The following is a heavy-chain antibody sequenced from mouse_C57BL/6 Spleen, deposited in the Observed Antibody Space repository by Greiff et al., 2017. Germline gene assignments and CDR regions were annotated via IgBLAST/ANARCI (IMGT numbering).Heavy chain of an antibody. CDR2: IYPSDSET. D-gene: IGHD4-1*01. V-gene: IGHV1-61*01. J-gene: IGHJ4*01. Sequence: VQLQQPGAELVRPGSSVKLSCKASGYTFTSYWMDWVKQRPGQGLEWIGNIYPSDSETHYNQKFKDKATLTVDKSSSTAYMQLSSLTSEDSAVXYCARPGTGAMDYWGQGTSVTVSS. CDR1: GYTFTSYW. CDR3: ARPGTGAMDY.